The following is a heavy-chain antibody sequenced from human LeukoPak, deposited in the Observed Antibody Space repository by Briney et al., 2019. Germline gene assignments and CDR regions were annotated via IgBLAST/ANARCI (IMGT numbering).Heavy chain of an antibody. CDR3: ARAPGEGWFDP. V-gene: IGHV1-69*08. CDR2: IIPMFDRA. CDR1: GGTFSSYT. J-gene: IGHJ5*02. D-gene: IGHD4-17*01. Sequence: SVKVSCKASGGTFSSYTINWVRQAPGQGLEWMGRIIPMFDRANYAQNFQGRVTITADKSTTTVYMEMNSLRAEDTALYYCARAPGEGWFDPWGQGTLVTVSS.